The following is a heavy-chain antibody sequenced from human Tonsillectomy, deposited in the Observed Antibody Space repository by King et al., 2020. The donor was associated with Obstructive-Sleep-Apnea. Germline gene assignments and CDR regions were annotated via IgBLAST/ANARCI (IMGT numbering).Heavy chain of an antibody. V-gene: IGHV3-74*01. CDR3: ARAGDYGDYVNWFDP. J-gene: IGHJ5*02. D-gene: IGHD4-17*01. CDR2: INSDGSST. Sequence: VQLVESGGGLVQPGGSLRLSCAASGFTFSSYWMHWVRQAPGKGLVWFSRINSDGSSTSYADSVKGRFTISRDKAKNTLYLQMKSLRAADTAVYYCARAGDYGDYVNWFDPWGQGTLVTVSS. CDR1: GFTFSSYW.